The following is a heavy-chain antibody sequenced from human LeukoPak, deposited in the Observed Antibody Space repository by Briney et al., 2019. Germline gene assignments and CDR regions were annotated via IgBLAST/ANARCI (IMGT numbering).Heavy chain of an antibody. V-gene: IGHV3-30-3*01. CDR2: ISYDGSNK. CDR1: GFTFSSYA. D-gene: IGHD1-26*01. Sequence: GGSLRLSCAASGFTFSSYAMHWVRQAPGKGLEWVAVISYDGSNKYYADSVKGRFTISRDNSKNTLYLQMNSLRAEDTAVYYCARDSAGVISGSYPLLCCFDYWGQGTLVTVSS. CDR3: ARDSAGVISGSYPLLCCFDY. J-gene: IGHJ4*02.